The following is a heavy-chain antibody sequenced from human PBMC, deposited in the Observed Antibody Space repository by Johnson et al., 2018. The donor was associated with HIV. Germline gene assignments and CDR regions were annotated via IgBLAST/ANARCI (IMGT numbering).Heavy chain of an antibody. V-gene: IGHV3-23*04. CDR1: GLTFSKYA. Sequence: VQLVESGGGLVQPGGSLRLSCAASGLTFSKYAMNWVRQAPGKGLEWVSLIGGSAVSTYYADSVKGRFTISRDNSKNTLYLQMNSLRAEDTAVYYCAKDQWSSSWTNDAFDFWGQGTMVTVSS. CDR2: IGGSAVST. J-gene: IGHJ3*01. D-gene: IGHD6-13*01. CDR3: AKDQWSSSWTNDAFDF.